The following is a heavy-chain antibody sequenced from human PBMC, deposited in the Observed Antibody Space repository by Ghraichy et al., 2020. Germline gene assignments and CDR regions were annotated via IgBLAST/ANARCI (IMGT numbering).Heavy chain of an antibody. V-gene: IGHV4-39*01. CDR1: GGSISSSSYY. J-gene: IGHJ4*02. CDR2: IYYSGST. CDR3: ARNSGYSSGYVDY. D-gene: IGHD6-19*01. Sequence: SETLSLTCTVSGGSISSSSYYWGWIRQPPGKGLEWIGSIYYSGSTYYNPSLKSRVTISVDTSKNQFSLKLSSVTAADTAVYYCARNSGYSSGYVDYWGQGTLVTVSS.